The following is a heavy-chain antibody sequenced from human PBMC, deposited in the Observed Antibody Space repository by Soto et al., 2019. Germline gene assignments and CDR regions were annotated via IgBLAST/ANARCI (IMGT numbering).Heavy chain of an antibody. J-gene: IGHJ6*02. CDR3: ARAQYDILTGYQRECYGMDV. Sequence: SVKVSCNASGGSFSSYAISWVRQATGQGLEWMGGIIPIFGTANYAQKFQGRVTITADESTSTAYMELSSLRSEDTAVYYCARAQYDILTGYQRECYGMDVWGQGTTVTGSS. V-gene: IGHV1-69*13. D-gene: IGHD3-9*01. CDR1: GGSFSSYA. CDR2: IIPIFGTA.